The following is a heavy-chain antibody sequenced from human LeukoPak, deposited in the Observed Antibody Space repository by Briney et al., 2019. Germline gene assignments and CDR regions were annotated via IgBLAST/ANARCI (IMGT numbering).Heavy chain of an antibody. CDR1: GFTINNNY. J-gene: IGHJ4*02. CDR3: AKESGYYHY. Sequence: GGSLRLSCAASGFTINNNYVNWVRQAPGKGLEWVSIIYGGGDTSYADSVKGRFTISRDNSKNTVYLQMNSLRAEDTAVYYCAKESGYYHYWGQGTLVTVSS. D-gene: IGHD3-3*01. V-gene: IGHV3-53*01. CDR2: IYGGGDT.